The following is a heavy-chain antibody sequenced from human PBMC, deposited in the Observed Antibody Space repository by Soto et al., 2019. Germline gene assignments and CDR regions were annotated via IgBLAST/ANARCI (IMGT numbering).Heavy chain of an antibody. V-gene: IGHV3-23*01. CDR2: ISGSGVST. Sequence: EVQLLESGGGLVQPGGSLRLSCAASGFTFSGYAMSWVLQAPGKGLEWLSGISGSGVSTYYADSEKGRLTISRDNSKNTVFLQMNGLRAEDTAVYYCAKGVDTYYYYYMDVWGKGTTVTVSS. J-gene: IGHJ6*03. CDR1: GFTFSGYA. D-gene: IGHD3-10*01. CDR3: AKGVDTYYYYYMDV.